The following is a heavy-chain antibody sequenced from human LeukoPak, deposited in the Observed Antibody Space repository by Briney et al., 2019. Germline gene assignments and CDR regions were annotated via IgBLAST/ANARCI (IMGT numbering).Heavy chain of an antibody. D-gene: IGHD3-10*01. J-gene: IGHJ6*02. Sequence: ASVKVSFKASGYTFTSYGISWVRQAPGQGQEWMGWISAYNGNTNYAQKLQGRVTMATDTSTSTAYMELRSLRSDDTAVYYCARGRAVGDYYGMDVWGQGTTVTVSS. CDR3: ARGRAVGDYYGMDV. CDR1: GYTFTSYG. V-gene: IGHV1-18*01. CDR2: ISAYNGNT.